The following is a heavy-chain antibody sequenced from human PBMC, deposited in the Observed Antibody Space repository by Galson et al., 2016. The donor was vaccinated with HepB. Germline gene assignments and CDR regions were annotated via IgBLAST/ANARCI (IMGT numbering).Heavy chain of an antibody. CDR2: ISGSGAST. V-gene: IGHV3-23*01. CDR3: AKVVEGATKDYFDH. D-gene: IGHD3-16*01. Sequence: SLRLSCAASGFTFSIHAMSWVRQAPGKGLEWVAAISGSGASTYYAASVTGRLTISRDNSKNTLFLQVNNLRDEDTARYYCAKVVEGATKDYFDHWGQGTLFTVSS. CDR1: GFTFSIHA. J-gene: IGHJ4*02.